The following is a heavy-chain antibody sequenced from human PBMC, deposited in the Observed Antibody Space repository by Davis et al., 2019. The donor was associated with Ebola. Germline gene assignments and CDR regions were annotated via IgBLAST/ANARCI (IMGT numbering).Heavy chain of an antibody. V-gene: IGHV3-13*01. CDR2: IGTAGDT. J-gene: IGHJ5*02. CDR1: GFTFSSYD. Sequence: GESLKISCAASGFTFSSYDMHWVRQATGKGLEWVSAIGTAGDTYYPGSVKGRFTISRENAKNSLYLQMNSLRAEDTAVYYCARGSVRGVIGWFDPWGQGTLVTVSS. CDR3: ARGSVRGVIGWFDP. D-gene: IGHD3-10*01.